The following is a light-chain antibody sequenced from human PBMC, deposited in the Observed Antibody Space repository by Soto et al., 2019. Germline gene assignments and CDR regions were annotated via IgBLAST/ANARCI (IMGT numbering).Light chain of an antibody. V-gene: IGKV3-11*01. Sequence: EIVLTQSPATLSLSPVERASLSXRXSQSVSSYLAWYQQKPGQAPRLLIYDASNRATGISARFSGSGSGTDFTLTISSLEPEDFAVYYCQQRSKWPPEVTFGQGTRLEIK. CDR3: QQRSKWPPEVT. CDR1: QSVSSY. J-gene: IGKJ5*01. CDR2: DAS.